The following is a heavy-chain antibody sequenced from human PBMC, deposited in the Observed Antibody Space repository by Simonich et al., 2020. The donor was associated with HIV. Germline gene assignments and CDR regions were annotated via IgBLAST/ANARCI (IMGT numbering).Heavy chain of an antibody. CDR2: IHPNSGVT. CDR1: GYTFTDNP. V-gene: IGHV1-2*02. CDR3: AREGAMLDEAFDV. J-gene: IGHJ3*01. Sequence: QVQLVQSGAEVKNPGASVKVSCKASGYTFTDNPLHWVRQAPGQGLEWTGWIHPNSGVTDYAQNCKGRVAMTRDTSMSTADMELSRPTSDDTAVYFCAREGAMLDEAFDVWGQGTMVTVSS. D-gene: IGHD1-1*01.